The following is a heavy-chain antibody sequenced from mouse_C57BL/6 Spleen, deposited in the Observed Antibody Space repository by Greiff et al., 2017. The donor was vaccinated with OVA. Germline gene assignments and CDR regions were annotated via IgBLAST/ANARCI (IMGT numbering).Heavy chain of an antibody. J-gene: IGHJ3*01. D-gene: IGHD2-2*01. V-gene: IGHV1-52*01. CDR3: ASNPSTMVKGLLAY. CDR2: IDPPDSET. Sequence: QVQLQQPGAELVRPGSSVKLSCKASGYTFTSYWMHWVKQRPIQGLEWIGNIDPPDSETHYNQKFKDKATLTVDKSSSTAYMQLSSLTSEDSAVYYCASNPSTMVKGLLAYWGQGTLVTVSA. CDR1: GYTFTSYW.